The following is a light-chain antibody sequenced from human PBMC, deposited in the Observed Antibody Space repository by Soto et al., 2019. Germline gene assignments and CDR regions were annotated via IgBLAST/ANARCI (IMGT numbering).Light chain of an antibody. Sequence: QLVLTQPPSASGTPGQRVTISCSGSSSNIGSNTVNWYQQLPGTAPKLLTYSNNQRPSGVPDRFSGSKSGTSASLAISGLQSEDEADYYCAAWDDSLNGRVFGTGTKLTVL. V-gene: IGLV1-44*01. CDR1: SSNIGSNT. CDR2: SNN. CDR3: AAWDDSLNGRV. J-gene: IGLJ1*01.